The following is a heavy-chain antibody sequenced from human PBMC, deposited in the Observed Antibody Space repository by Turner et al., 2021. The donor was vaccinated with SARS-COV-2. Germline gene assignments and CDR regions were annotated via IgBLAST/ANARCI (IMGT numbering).Heavy chain of an antibody. D-gene: IGHD3-3*01. CDR2: ISSSSIYI. V-gene: IGHV3-21*01. J-gene: IGHJ6*02. Sequence: EVQLVASGGGLVKPGGSLRLSCAASGFTFSSYSMNWVRQAPGKGLEWVSSISSSSIYIYYADSVKGRFTISRDNAKNSLYLQMNSLRAEDTAVYYCAREDDFWSGYHHYGMDVWGQGTTVTVSS. CDR3: AREDDFWSGYHHYGMDV. CDR1: GFTFSSYS.